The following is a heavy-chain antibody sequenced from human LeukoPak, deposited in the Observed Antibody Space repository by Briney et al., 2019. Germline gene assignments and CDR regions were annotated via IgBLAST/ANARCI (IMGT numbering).Heavy chain of an antibody. J-gene: IGHJ4*02. V-gene: IGHV3-72*01. Sequence: PGGSLRLSCAASGFIFSDHYIDWVRQAPGKGLEWVGRSRDKGNSYTTAYAASVRGRFTISRDDSKNSVYLQMNNLKIEDTAVYYCTRENYGSGSYLSPFDYWGQGTLSPSPQ. CDR1: GFIFSDHY. CDR3: TRENYGSGSYLSPFDY. D-gene: IGHD3-10*01. CDR2: SRDKGNSYTT.